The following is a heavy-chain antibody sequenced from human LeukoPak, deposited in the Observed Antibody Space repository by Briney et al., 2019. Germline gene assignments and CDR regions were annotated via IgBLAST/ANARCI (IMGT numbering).Heavy chain of an antibody. CDR1: GYTFTGYY. D-gene: IGHD1-26*01. CDR2: INPNSGGT. V-gene: IGHV1-2*02. Sequence: GASVKVSCKASGYTFTGYYMHWVRQAPGQGLEWMGWINPNSGGTNYAQKFQGRVTMTRDTSISTAYMELSRLRSDDTAVYYCASSGGSYYLGTDAFDIWGQGTMVTVSS. CDR3: ASSGGSYYLGTDAFDI. J-gene: IGHJ3*02.